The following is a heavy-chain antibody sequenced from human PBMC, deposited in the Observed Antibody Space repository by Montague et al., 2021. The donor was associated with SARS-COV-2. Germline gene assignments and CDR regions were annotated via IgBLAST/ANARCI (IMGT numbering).Heavy chain of an antibody. CDR1: GDSISSTVYY. V-gene: IGHV4-39*07. J-gene: IGHJ4*02. D-gene: IGHD3-10*01. CDR2: IYHTGIT. CDR3: VRVAWFGELSLADY. Sequence: SETLSLTCTVAGDSISSTVYYWGWMRQPPGQRREWIGTIYHTGITXYNPSLKSRVTLSVDTSKNQLSLNVTSVTAAATAVYFCVRVAWFGELSLADYWGQGTVVGVSS.